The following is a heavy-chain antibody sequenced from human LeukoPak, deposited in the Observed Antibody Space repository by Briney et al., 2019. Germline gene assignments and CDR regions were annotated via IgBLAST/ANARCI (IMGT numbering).Heavy chain of an antibody. D-gene: IGHD2-2*01. V-gene: IGHV1-2*02. CDR1: GYTFTGYY. CDR3: ARARGGVVPGIDY. J-gene: IGHJ4*02. Sequence: ASVKVSCKASGYTFTGYYMHWVRQAPGQGLEWMGWTNPNSGGTNYAQKFQGRVTMTRDTSISTAYMELSRLRSDDTAVYYCARARGGVVPGIDYWGQGTLVTVSS. CDR2: TNPNSGGT.